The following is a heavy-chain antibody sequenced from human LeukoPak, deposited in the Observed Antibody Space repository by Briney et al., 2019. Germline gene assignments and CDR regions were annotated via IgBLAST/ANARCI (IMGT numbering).Heavy chain of an antibody. J-gene: IGHJ4*02. Sequence: PSETLSLTCTVSGGSISSSSYYWGWIRQPPGKGLEWIGGIYYSGSTYYNPSLKSRVTISVDTPKNQFSLKLSSVTAADTAVYYCARPSGFLWVYYFDYWGQGTLVTVSS. CDR2: IYYSGST. V-gene: IGHV4-39*01. D-gene: IGHD2-8*01. CDR1: GGSISSSSYY. CDR3: ARPSGFLWVYYFDY.